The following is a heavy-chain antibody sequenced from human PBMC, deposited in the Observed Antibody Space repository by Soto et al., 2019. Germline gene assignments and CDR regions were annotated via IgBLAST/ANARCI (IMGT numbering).Heavy chain of an antibody. D-gene: IGHD2-2*01. CDR1: GGSISSGGYS. CDR3: ARANIVLVPAAINNWFDP. Sequence: SETLSLTCAVSGGSISSGGYSWSWIRQPPGKGLEWIGYIYHSGSTYYNPSLKSRVTISVDRSKNQFSLKLSSVTAADTAVFYCARANIVLVPAAINNWFDPWGQGTLVTVSS. CDR2: IYHSGST. J-gene: IGHJ5*02. V-gene: IGHV4-30-2*01.